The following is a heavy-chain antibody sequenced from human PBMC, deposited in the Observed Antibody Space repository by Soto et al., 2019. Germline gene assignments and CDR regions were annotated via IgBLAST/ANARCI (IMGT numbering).Heavy chain of an antibody. Sequence: GGSLRLSCAASGFRFSIFAMSWARQAPGKGLEWVSAMSASGVSTYSADSVKGRFTISRDNSKNTLYLQMNSLRAEDTAEYYCAKGLNPVYYYGMDVWGRGTTVTVSS. J-gene: IGHJ6*02. CDR3: AKGLNPVYYYGMDV. D-gene: IGHD3-22*01. V-gene: IGHV3-23*01. CDR2: MSASGVST. CDR1: GFRFSIFA.